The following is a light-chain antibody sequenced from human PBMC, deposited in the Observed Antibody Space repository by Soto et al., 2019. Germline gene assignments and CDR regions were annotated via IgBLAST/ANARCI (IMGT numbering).Light chain of an antibody. Sequence: QSVLTHPPSASGSPGQSVTISCTGTSSDVGAYNYVSWYQQYPGKSPKLLLYEVSKRPSGVPDRFSGSKSGKTASLTVSGLQPEDEADYYCTSYAGSNIWVFGGGTKLTVL. CDR1: SSDVGAYNY. CDR3: TSYAGSNIWV. V-gene: IGLV2-8*01. CDR2: EVS. J-gene: IGLJ3*02.